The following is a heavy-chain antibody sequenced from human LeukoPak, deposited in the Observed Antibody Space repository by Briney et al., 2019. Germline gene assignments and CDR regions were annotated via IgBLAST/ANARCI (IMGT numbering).Heavy chain of an antibody. CDR3: ARLLDYDSTYYYMDV. Sequence: GESLKISCETSGYNFLTFWIAWVRQMPGKGLDWMGVIYPGDSDTRYSPSFQGQVSISVDMSLNTAYLQWRSLRASDTAMYYCARLLDYDSTYYYMDVWGIGTSVIVS. V-gene: IGHV5-51*01. CDR1: GYNFLTFW. D-gene: IGHD4-17*01. J-gene: IGHJ6*03. CDR2: IYPGDSDT.